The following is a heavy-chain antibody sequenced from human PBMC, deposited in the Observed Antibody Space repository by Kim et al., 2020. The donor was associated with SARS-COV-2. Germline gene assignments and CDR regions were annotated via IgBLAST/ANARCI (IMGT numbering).Heavy chain of an antibody. V-gene: IGHV3-23*01. CDR1: GFTFSSYA. Sequence: GGSLRLSCAASGFTFSSYAMSWVRQAPGKGLEWVSAISGSGGSTYYADSVKGRFTISRDNSKNTLYLQMNSLRAEDTAVYYCARDLSGHDHTAYYWGQGTLVTVSS. CDR3: ARDLSGHDHTAYY. J-gene: IGHJ4*02. D-gene: IGHD5-12*01. CDR2: ISGSGGST.